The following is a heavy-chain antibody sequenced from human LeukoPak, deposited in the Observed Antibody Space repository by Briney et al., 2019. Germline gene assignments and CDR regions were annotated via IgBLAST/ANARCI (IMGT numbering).Heavy chain of an antibody. Sequence: GGSLRLSCAASGFTFSSYAMSWVRQAPGKGLEWVSYISSSGSTIYYADSVKGRFTISRDNAKNSLYLQMNSLRAEDTAVYYCAELGITMVGGVWGKGTTVTISS. J-gene: IGHJ6*04. CDR1: GFTFSSYA. D-gene: IGHD3-10*02. V-gene: IGHV3-48*03. CDR2: ISSSGSTI. CDR3: AELGITMVGGV.